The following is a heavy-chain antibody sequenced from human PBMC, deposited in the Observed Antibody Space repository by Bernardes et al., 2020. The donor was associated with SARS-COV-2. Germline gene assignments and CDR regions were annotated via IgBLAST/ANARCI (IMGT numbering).Heavy chain of an antibody. D-gene: IGHD2-8*02. CDR2: ISGSGDTT. CDR1: GFTFSSYA. J-gene: IGHJ4*02. Sequence: GGSLRLSCAASGFTFSSYAMSWVRQAPGKGLEWVSAISGSGDTTYYADSVKGRFTISRDNSKNTLYLQMNSLRAEDTAVYYCAKRGTGIGLRWWAVFDYFDYWGQGTLVTVSS. CDR3: AKRGTGIGLRWWAVFDYFDY. V-gene: IGHV3-23*01.